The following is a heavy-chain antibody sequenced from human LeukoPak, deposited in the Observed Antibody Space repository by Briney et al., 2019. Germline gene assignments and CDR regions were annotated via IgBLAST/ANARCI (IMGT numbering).Heavy chain of an antibody. V-gene: IGHV3-73*01. J-gene: IGHJ4*02. Sequence: GGSLRLSCAASGFTFSGSAMHWVRQASGKGLEWVGRIRNKAHNYATAYAASVKGRFTISRDDSKNTAYLQMNSLKTEDTAVYYCTRHISGSSYWGQGTLVTVSS. D-gene: IGHD3-10*01. CDR2: IRNKAHNYAT. CDR1: GFTFSGSA. CDR3: TRHISGSSY.